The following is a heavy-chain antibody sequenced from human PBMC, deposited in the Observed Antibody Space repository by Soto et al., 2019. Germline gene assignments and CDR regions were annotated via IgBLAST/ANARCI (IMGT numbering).Heavy chain of an antibody. V-gene: IGHV4-59*01. CDR3: GGVFSSSDV. CDR2: IYYSGST. J-gene: IGHJ6*02. CDR1: GGSISSYY. D-gene: IGHD3-3*01. Sequence: SETLSLTCTVSGGSISSYYWSWIRQPPGKGLEWIGYIYYSGSTYYNPSLKSRVTISVDTSKNQFSLKLSSVTAADTAVYYCGGVFSSSDVWGQGPPVTVPS.